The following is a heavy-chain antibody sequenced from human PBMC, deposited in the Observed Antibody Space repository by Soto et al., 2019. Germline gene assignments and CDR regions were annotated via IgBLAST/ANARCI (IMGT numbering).Heavy chain of an antibody. CDR2: IYSGGST. Sequence: PGGSLRLSCAASGFTVSSNYMSWVRQAPGKGLEWVSVIYSGGSTYYADSVKGRFTISRDNSKNTLYLQMNSLRAEDTAVYYCAREENYDILTGPEWFDPWGQGTLVTVSS. CDR1: GFTVSSNY. J-gene: IGHJ5*02. CDR3: AREENYDILTGPEWFDP. D-gene: IGHD3-9*01. V-gene: IGHV3-66*01.